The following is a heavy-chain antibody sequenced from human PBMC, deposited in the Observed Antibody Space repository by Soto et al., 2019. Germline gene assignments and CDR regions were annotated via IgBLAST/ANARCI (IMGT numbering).Heavy chain of an antibody. CDR2: IYYSGST. J-gene: IGHJ3*02. V-gene: IGHV4-31*03. CDR1: GGSISSGGYY. CDR3: ARDLSFPHAFDI. Sequence: TLSLTCTVSGGSISSGGYYWSWIRQHPGKGLEWIGYIYYSGSTYYNPSLKSRVTISVDTSKNQFSLKLSSVTAADTAVYYCARDLSFPHAFDIWGQGTMVTVSS.